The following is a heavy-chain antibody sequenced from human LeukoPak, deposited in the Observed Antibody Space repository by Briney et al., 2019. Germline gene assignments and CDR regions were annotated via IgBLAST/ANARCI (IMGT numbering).Heavy chain of an antibody. CDR1: GYTFTDYY. D-gene: IGHD3-10*01. CDR3: ARDRELLWFGPILYYFDY. J-gene: IGHJ4*02. V-gene: IGHV1-2*02. Sequence: ASVKVSCKASGYTFTDYYMHWVRQAPGQGLEWMGWVNPNTGGTNYAQRFQGRVTMTRDTSTSTAYMELRGLRSDDTAVYYCARDRELLWFGPILYYFDYWGQGTLVTVSS. CDR2: VNPNTGGT.